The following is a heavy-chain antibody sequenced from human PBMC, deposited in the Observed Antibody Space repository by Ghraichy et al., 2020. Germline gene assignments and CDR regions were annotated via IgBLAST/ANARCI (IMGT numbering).Heavy chain of an antibody. CDR3: ARAIVPGTDDAFDI. CDR2: ISYDGNKK. V-gene: IGHV3-30*04. J-gene: IGHJ3*02. CDR1: GFTFSSYA. Sequence: GGSLRLSCAASGFTFSSYAMHWVRQAPGKGLEWVALISYDGNKKYYTYSVKGRFSISRDNSKSTLYLQMNSLRAEDSAMYFCARAIVPGTDDAFDIWGPGTMVTVSS. D-gene: IGHD2-8*01.